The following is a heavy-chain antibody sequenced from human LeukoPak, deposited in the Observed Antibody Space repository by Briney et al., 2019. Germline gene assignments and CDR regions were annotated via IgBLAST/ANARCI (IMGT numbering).Heavy chain of an antibody. D-gene: IGHD3-22*01. CDR1: GFTFSTYG. CDR2: ISDSGDNK. CDR3: AGWYDSNGYA. J-gene: IGHJ5*02. V-gene: IGHV3-23*01. Sequence: GGSLRLSCAASGFTFSTYGMNWVRQAPGKGLDWVSAISDSGDNKQYADSVKGRFTISRDNSKHTLYLQMNNLRVEDTAVYYCAGWYDSNGYAWGQGTLVTVSS.